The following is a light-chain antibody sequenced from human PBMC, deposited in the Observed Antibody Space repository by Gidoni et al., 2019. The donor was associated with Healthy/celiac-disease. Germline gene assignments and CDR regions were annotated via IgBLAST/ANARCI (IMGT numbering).Light chain of an antibody. CDR3: SSYTSSSTLGV. CDR1: SSDVGGYNY. V-gene: IGLV2-14*01. CDR2: DVS. Sequence: QPALTQPASVSGSPGQSITISCTGTSSDVGGYNYVAWYQQHPGKAPKLMIYDVSNRPSEVSNRFSGSKSGNTASLTISGLQAEDEADYYCSSYTSSSTLGVFGTGTKVTVL. J-gene: IGLJ1*01.